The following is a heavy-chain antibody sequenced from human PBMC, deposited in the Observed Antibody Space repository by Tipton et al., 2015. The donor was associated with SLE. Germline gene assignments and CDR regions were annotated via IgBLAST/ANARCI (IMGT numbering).Heavy chain of an antibody. D-gene: IGHD3-10*01. CDR3: ARGAKERITLVRVRPYYFDY. CDR2: MYHSESP. Sequence: TLSLTCTVSGYSISSGYYWAWIRQPPGKGLEWIARMYHSESPYYNPSLESRVTISVDTSKNQLSLKLTSVTAADTAVYYCARGAKERITLVRVRPYYFDYWGQGSMVTVSS. J-gene: IGHJ4*01. CDR1: GYSISSGYY. V-gene: IGHV4-38-2*02.